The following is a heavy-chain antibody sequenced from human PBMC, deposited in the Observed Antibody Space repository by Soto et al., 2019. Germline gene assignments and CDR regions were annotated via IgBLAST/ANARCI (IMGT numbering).Heavy chain of an antibody. V-gene: IGHV1-69*13. CDR1: GGTFSSYA. CDR2: IIPIFGTA. J-gene: IGHJ6*02. Sequence: ASVKVSCKASGGTFSSYAISWVRQAPGQGLEWMGGIIPIFGTANYAQKFQGRVTITADESTSTAYMELSSLRSEDTAVYYCARGGARYYDFWSGYPHYYYYGMDVWGQGTTVTVSS. D-gene: IGHD3-3*01. CDR3: ARGGARYYDFWSGYPHYYYYGMDV.